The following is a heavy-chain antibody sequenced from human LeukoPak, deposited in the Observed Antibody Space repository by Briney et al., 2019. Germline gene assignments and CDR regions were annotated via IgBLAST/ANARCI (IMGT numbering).Heavy chain of an antibody. D-gene: IGHD3-10*01. CDR2: IRSKAYGGTT. V-gene: IGHV3-49*04. CDR1: GFTFGDNA. J-gene: IGHJ4*02. Sequence: GGSLRLSCTASGFTFGDNAMSCVRQAPGKGLEWVGFIRSKAYGGTTEYAASVKGRFTISRDDSKSIAYLQMNSLKTEDTAVYYCTRLWFGELWWYVFDYWGQGTLVTVSS. CDR3: TRLWFGELWWYVFDY.